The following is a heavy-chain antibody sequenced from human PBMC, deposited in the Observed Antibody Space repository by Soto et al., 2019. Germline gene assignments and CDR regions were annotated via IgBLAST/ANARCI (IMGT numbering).Heavy chain of an antibody. V-gene: IGHV3-23*01. CDR3: VKDRRYSGSCRGFDYYFEY. CDR1: GFTFSSYA. J-gene: IGHJ4*02. Sequence: HPGGSLRLSCAASGFTFSSYAMSWVRQAPGKGLEWVSAISGSGGYTYYADSVKGRFTISRDNSKNTLYLQMNSLRAEDTAVYHCVKDRRYSGSCRGFDYYFEYWGQGALVTVSS. CDR2: ISGSGGYT. D-gene: IGHD1-26*01.